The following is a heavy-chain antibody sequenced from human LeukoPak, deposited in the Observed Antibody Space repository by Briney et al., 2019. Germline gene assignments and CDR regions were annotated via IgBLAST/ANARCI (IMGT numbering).Heavy chain of an antibody. V-gene: IGHV4-4*07. CDR3: ARDAYYYGSGNAVDP. J-gene: IGHJ5*02. Sequence: SETLSLTCTVSGGSISSYYWSWIRQPAGKGLEWIGRIYTSGSTNYNPSLKSRVTMSVDTSKNQFSLKLSSVTAADTAVYYCARDAYYYGSGNAVDPWGQGTLVTVSS. D-gene: IGHD3-10*01. CDR1: GGSISSYY. CDR2: IYTSGST.